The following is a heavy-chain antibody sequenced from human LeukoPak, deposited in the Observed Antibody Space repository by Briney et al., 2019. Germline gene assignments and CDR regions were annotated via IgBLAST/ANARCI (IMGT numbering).Heavy chain of an antibody. J-gene: IGHJ6*03. CDR3: ASNEYCSSTSCLRWTYYYYMDV. CDR1: GGSVRRGNYY. V-gene: IGHV4-61*02. CDR2: IYTSGTT. D-gene: IGHD2-2*01. Sequence: PSETLSLTCTVSGGSVRRGNYYWTWIRQPAGSGLEWIGRIYTSGTTDYNPSLRTRVTISVDASRNQFSLNLSSVTAADTAVYYCASNEYCSSTSCLRWTYYYYMDVWGKGTTVTVSS.